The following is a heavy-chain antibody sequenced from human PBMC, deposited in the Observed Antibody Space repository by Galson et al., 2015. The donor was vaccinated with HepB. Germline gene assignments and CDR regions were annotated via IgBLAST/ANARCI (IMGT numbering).Heavy chain of an antibody. V-gene: IGHV1-2*06. CDR1: GYTFTGYY. J-gene: IGHJ4*02. D-gene: IGHD6-19*01. CDR2: INPNSGGT. CDR3: ARSPSADGYFDY. Sequence: SVKVSCKASGYTFTGYYMHWVRQAPGQGLEWMGRINPNSGGTNYAQKFQGRVTMTRDTSISTAYMELSRLRSDDTAVYYRARSPSADGYFDYWGQGTLVTVSS.